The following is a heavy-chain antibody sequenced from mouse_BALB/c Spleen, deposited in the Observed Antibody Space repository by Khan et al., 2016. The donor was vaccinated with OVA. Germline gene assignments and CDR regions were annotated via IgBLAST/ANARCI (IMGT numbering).Heavy chain of an antibody. CDR1: GYSITSDYA. V-gene: IGHV3-2*02. CDR3: ARRYYYGHWYFDV. J-gene: IGHJ1*01. Sequence: EVQLQESGPGLVKPSQSLSLTCTVTGYSITSDYAWNWIRQFPGNKLEWMGYISYSGSANYNPSLKSRFSITRDTSENQFFLQLNSVTTEDSATYYCARRYYYGHWYFDVWGAGTTVTVSS. D-gene: IGHD1-1*01. CDR2: ISYSGSA.